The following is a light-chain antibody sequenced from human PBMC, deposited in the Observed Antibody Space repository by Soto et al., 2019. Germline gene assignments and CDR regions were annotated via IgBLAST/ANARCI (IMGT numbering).Light chain of an antibody. CDR1: SSDVGAYIF. CDR2: DVN. Sequence: QSVLTQPPSASGSPGQPVTISCTGTSSDVGAYIFVSWYQQHPGKAPKLMVYDVNRRPPGVPDRFFGSKSGNTAPLTVSGLQAEDEADYYCVSFAGGTYVFGTGTKVTVL. CDR3: VSFAGGTYV. V-gene: IGLV2-8*01. J-gene: IGLJ1*01.